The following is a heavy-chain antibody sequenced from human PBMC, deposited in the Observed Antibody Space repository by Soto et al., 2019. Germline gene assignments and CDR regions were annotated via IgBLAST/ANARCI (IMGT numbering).Heavy chain of an antibody. CDR2: VWYDGSNK. J-gene: IGHJ6*02. D-gene: IGHD6-13*01. V-gene: IGHV3-33*06. CDR1: GFKFTIYG. Sequence: GGSLRLSCAASGFKFTIYGMHWVRQAPGKGLEWVAVVWYDGSNKYYADSVKGRFTISRDNSKNTLYLQVNSLRAEDTAVYYCAKDRSSSLDGMDVWGQGTKVTVYS. CDR3: AKDRSSSLDGMDV.